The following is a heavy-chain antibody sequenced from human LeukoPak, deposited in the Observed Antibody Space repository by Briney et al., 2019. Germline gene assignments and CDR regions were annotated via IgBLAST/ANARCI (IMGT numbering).Heavy chain of an antibody. V-gene: IGHV1-2*02. CDR1: GYTFIGDY. CDR3: ARGRRSSSWD. J-gene: IGHJ4*02. D-gene: IGHD6-13*01. CDR2: INPNSGDT. Sequence: ASVKVSCKASGYTFIGDYMHWVRQAPGQGLEWMGWINPNSGDTNYAQKLQGRVTMTTDTSTRTAYMELSSLRSEDTAVYYCARGRRSSSWDWGQGTLVTVSS.